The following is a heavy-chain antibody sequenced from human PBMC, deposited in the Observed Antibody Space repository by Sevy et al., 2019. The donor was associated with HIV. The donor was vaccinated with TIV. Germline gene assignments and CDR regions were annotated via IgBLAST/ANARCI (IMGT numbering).Heavy chain of an antibody. J-gene: IGHJ4*02. CDR1: GFTFSSYG. D-gene: IGHD6-13*01. CDR3: AKSDVTSIAAAGYYFAY. Sequence: GGSLRLSCAASGFTFSSYGMHWVRQAPGKGLEWVAVISYDGSNKYYADSVKGRFTISRDNSKNTLYLQMNSLRAEDTAVYYCAKSDVTSIAAAGYYFAYWGQGTLVTVSS. V-gene: IGHV3-30*18. CDR2: ISYDGSNK.